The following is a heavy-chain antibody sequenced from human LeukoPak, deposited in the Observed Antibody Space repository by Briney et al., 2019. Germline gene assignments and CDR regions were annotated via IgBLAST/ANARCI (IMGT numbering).Heavy chain of an antibody. D-gene: IGHD6-6*01. Sequence: SETLSLTCAVYGGSFSGYYWSWIRQPPGKGLEWIGYIYYSGSTNYNPSLKSRVTISVDTSKNQFSLKLSSVTAAGTAVYYCARGDSSTWVYWGQGTLVTVSS. J-gene: IGHJ4*02. CDR2: IYYSGST. CDR3: ARGDSSTWVY. CDR1: GGSFSGYY. V-gene: IGHV4-59*01.